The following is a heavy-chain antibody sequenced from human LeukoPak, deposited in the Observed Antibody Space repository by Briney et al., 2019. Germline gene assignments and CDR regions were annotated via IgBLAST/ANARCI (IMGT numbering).Heavy chain of an antibody. V-gene: IGHV4-34*01. CDR3: VRGFSGVVGDH. CDR1: SGSFSGYY. CDR2: IKDGGIT. J-gene: IGHJ4*02. D-gene: IGHD3-10*01. Sequence: SETLSLTCTVYSGSFSGYYWSWIRLPPGKGLEWIGEIKDGGITNHNPSLRSRVTISKDTSNNQLSLKLHSATAADTAVYYCVRGFSGVVGDHWGQGSLVTVSS.